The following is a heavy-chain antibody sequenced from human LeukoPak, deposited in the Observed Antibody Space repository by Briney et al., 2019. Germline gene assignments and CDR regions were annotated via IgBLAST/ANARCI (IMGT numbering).Heavy chain of an antibody. D-gene: IGHD2-2*01. Sequence: SETLSLTCTVSGGSISSGDYYWSWIRQPPGKGLEWIGYIYYSGSTYYNPSLKSRVTISVDTSKNQFSLKLSSVTAAETAVYYCARDLERYCSSTSCYQAAFDIWGQGTMVTVSS. CDR3: ARDLERYCSSTSCYQAAFDI. CDR2: IYYSGST. J-gene: IGHJ3*02. CDR1: GGSISSGDYY. V-gene: IGHV4-30-4*08.